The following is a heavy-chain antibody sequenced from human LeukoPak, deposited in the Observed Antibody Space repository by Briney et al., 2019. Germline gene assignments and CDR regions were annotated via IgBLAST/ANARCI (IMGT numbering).Heavy chain of an antibody. CDR3: AKDSLPYSSSTLDY. Sequence: PGGSLRLSCAASGFTFSSYAMSWVRQAPGKGLEWVSAISGSGGSTYYADSVKGRFTISRDNSKNTLYLQMNSLRAEDTVVYYCAKDSLPYSSSTLDYWGQGTLVTVSS. J-gene: IGHJ4*02. CDR2: ISGSGGST. V-gene: IGHV3-23*01. CDR1: GFTFSSYA. D-gene: IGHD6-6*01.